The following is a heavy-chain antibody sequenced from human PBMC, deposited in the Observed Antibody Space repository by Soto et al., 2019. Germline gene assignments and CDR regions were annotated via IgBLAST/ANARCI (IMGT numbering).Heavy chain of an antibody. J-gene: IGHJ6*02. D-gene: IGHD4-17*01. Sequence: GGSLRLSCAASGFIFSSYSMNWVRQALGKGLEWVSSISSSSSYIYYADSVKGRFTIPRDNAKNSLYLQMNSLRAEDTAVYYCARDFFRTYGDDYYGMDVWGQVTTFTVSS. CDR3: ARDFFRTYGDDYYGMDV. CDR1: GFIFSSYS. CDR2: ISSSSSYI. V-gene: IGHV3-21*01.